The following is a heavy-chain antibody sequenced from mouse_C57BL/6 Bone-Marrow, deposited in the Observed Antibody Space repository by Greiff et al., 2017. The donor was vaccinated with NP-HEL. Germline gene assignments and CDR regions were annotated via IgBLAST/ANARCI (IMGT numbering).Heavy chain of an antibody. Sequence: EVKLQQSVAELVRPGASVKLSCTASGFNIKNTYMHWVKQRPEQGLEWIGRIDPANGNTKYAPKFQGKATITADTSSNTAYLQLSSLTSEDTAIYYCASSGIHYYGSSYDFDYWGQGTTLTVSS. CDR2: IDPANGNT. D-gene: IGHD1-1*01. V-gene: IGHV14-3*01. CDR1: GFNIKNTY. CDR3: ASSGIHYYGSSYDFDY. J-gene: IGHJ2*01.